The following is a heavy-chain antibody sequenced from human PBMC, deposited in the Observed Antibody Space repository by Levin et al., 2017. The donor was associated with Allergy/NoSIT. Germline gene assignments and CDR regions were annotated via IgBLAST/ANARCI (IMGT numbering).Heavy chain of an antibody. CDR2: ISYDGSDK. Sequence: GGSLRLSCAASGFSFRSFGMHWVRQAPGKGLEWVAVISYDGSDKYYADSVKGRFTISRDNTKNTLYLQMNSLRSEDAAVYYCAKDVVFGTSSWSLDFWGQGTLVTVSS. CDR3: AKDVVFGTSSWSLDF. D-gene: IGHD6-13*01. V-gene: IGHV3-30*18. CDR1: GFSFRSFG. J-gene: IGHJ4*02.